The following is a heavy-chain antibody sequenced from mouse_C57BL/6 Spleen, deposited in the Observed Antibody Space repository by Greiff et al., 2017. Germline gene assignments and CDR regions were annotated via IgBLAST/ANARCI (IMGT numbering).Heavy chain of an antibody. Sequence: VQLQESGAELARPGASVKLSCKASGYTFTSYGISWVKQRTGQGLEWIGEIYPRSGNTYYNEKFKGKATLTADKSSSTAYMELRSLTSEDSAVYFCARYDGYLFAYWGQGTLVTVSA. CDR1: GYTFTSYG. J-gene: IGHJ3*01. CDR3: ARYDGYLFAY. CDR2: IYPRSGNT. V-gene: IGHV1-81*01. D-gene: IGHD2-3*01.